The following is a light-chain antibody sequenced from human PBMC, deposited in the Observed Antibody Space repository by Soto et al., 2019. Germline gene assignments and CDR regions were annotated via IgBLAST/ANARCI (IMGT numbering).Light chain of an antibody. Sequence: QSALTQPHSVSGSPGQSVTISCTGTSVDVGAYDFVSWYQQHPGKAPKLLIYVVSGRPSGVPDRFSGSKSGNAASLTISGLQAEDEGDYYCSSFTTSHTYIFGTGTKLTVL. CDR3: SSFTTSHTYI. V-gene: IGLV2-11*01. J-gene: IGLJ1*01. CDR1: SVDVGAYDF. CDR2: VVS.